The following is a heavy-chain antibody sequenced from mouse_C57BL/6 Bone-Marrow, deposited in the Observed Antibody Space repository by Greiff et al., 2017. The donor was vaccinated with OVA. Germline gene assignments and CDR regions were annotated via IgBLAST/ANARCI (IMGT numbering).Heavy chain of an antibody. D-gene: IGHD4-1*01. V-gene: IGHV1-50*01. CDR1: GYTFTSYW. J-gene: IGHJ2*01. CDR2: IDPSDSYT. Sequence: QVQLQQPGAELVKPGASVKLSCKASGYTFTSYWIQWVKQRPGQGLEWIGEIDPSDSYTNYNQKFKGKATLTVDTSSSTAYMQLSSLTSEDSAVYYCAREGNWDYFDYWGQGTTLTVSS. CDR3: AREGNWDYFDY.